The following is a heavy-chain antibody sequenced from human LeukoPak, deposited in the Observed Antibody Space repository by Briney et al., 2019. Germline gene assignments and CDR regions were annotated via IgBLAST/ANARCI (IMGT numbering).Heavy chain of an antibody. CDR3: AKVRWDNSGWYYLDN. D-gene: IGHD6-19*01. CDR2: ISYDGSNK. CDR1: GFTFSDYN. Sequence: GGTLRLSCTASGFTFSDYNMHWVRQAQGKGLEWVAVISYDGSNKYYADSVKGRFTISRDNSKNTLYLQMNSLTDEDTAVYYCAKVRWDNSGWYYLDNWGQGTLVTVSS. J-gene: IGHJ4*02. V-gene: IGHV3-30*18.